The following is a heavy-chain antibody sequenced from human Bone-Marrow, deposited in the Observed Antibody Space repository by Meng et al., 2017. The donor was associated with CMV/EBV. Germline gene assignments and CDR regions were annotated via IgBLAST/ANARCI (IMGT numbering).Heavy chain of an antibody. CDR2: IKQDGTER. V-gene: IGHV3-7*03. J-gene: IGHJ6*02. D-gene: IGHD3-3*01. CDR3: AKDTSFWSGYSASYYYYYGMDF. Sequence: GESLKISCAASGFTFSSYWMTWVRQAPGKGLECVANIKQDGTERNYVDSVKGRFTISRDNAKNSLYLQMNSLRAEDTAVYYCAKDTSFWSGYSASYYYYYGMDFWGQGTMVTVSS. CDR1: GFTFSSYW.